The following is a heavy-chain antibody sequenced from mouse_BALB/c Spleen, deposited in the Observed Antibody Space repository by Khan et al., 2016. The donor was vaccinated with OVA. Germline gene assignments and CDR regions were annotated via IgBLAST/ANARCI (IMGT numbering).Heavy chain of an antibody. D-gene: IGHD2-14*01. CDR2: INPRSDYT. J-gene: IGHJ4*01. Sequence: VELVESGAELARPGASVKMSCKASGYTFTSHTMHWVKQRPGQGLEWIGYINPRSDYTQYNQKFNDKAPLTADISSSTAYMQLSSLTSEDSAVYYCARRTTEYALDYWGQGTSVTVSS. CDR1: GYTFTSHT. CDR3: ARRTTEYALDY. V-gene: IGHV1-4*01.